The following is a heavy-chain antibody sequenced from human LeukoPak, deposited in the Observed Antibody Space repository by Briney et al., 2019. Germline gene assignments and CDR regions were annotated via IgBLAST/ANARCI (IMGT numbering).Heavy chain of an antibody. CDR1: GGSISSSSYY. CDR3: ARHVGWSHAFGI. Sequence: SETLSLTCTVSGGSISSSSYYWGWIRQPPGKGLEWIGSIYYSGSTYYNPSLKSRVTISVDTSKNQFSLKLSSVTAADTAVYYCARHVGWSHAFGIWGQGTMVTVSS. CDR2: IYYSGST. J-gene: IGHJ3*02. V-gene: IGHV4-39*01. D-gene: IGHD6-19*01.